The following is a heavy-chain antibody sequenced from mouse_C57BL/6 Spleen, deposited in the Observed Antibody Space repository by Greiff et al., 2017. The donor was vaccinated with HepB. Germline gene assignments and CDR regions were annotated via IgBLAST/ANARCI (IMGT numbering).Heavy chain of an antibody. CDR2: IWSDGST. V-gene: IGHV2-6-1*01. CDR1: GFSLTSYG. Sequence: VKLMESGPGLVAPSQSLSITCTVSGFSLTSYGVHWVRQPPGKGLEWLVVIWSDGSTTYNSALKSRLSISKDNSKSQVFLKMNSLQTDDTAMYYCARQYDYPYYAMDYWGQGTSVTVSS. CDR3: ARQYDYPYYAMDY. J-gene: IGHJ4*01. D-gene: IGHD2-4*01.